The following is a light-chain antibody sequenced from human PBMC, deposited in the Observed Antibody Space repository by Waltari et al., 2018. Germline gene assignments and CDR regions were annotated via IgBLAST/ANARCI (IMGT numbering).Light chain of an antibody. J-gene: IGLJ2*01. CDR3: GTWDTSLSARV. Sequence: QSGLTPPPSVSAAPGQEVTISCSGSTSNIVKNHIALYQQPPGTAPKLLIYDNDKRPSGIPDRFSGSKSDTSATLGITGLQTGDEADYYCGTWDTSLSARVFGDGTKLTVL. V-gene: IGLV1-51*01. CDR2: DND. CDR1: TSNIVKNH.